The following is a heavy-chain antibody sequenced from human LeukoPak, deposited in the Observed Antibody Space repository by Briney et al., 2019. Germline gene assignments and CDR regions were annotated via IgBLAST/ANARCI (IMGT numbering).Heavy chain of an antibody. V-gene: IGHV3-30*18. J-gene: IGHJ4*02. Sequence: GGSLRLSCAASGFTFSSYGMHWVRQAPGKGLEWVAVISYDGSNKYYGDSVKGRFTISRDNSKNTLYLQMNSLRAEDTAAYYCAKGGDFGYFFDYWGQGTLVTVSS. CDR3: AKGGDFGYFFDY. CDR2: ISYDGSNK. CDR1: GFTFSSYG. D-gene: IGHD3-16*01.